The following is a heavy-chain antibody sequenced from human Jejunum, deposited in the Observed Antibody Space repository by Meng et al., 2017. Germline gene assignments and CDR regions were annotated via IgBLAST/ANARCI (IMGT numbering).Heavy chain of an antibody. V-gene: IGHV5-51*01. D-gene: IGHD3-10*01. CDR1: GYSFTSYW. CDR2: IYPGDSRI. Sequence: GGALETLLKGAGYSFTSYWIGWVRQMPGKDLEWMGIIYPGDSRIRYSPSFQGQVNLSVDKSISTAYLQWSRLRASHTPMYYCARLDDSHQYYYVGFDYWGAGTLVTVSS. CDR3: ARLDDSHQYYYVGFDY. J-gene: IGHJ4*02.